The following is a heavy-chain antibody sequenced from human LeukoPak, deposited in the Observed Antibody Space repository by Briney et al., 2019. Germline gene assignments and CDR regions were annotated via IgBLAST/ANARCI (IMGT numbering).Heavy chain of an antibody. V-gene: IGHV1-69*13. J-gene: IGHJ6*02. D-gene: IGHD3-9*01. CDR1: GGTFSSYA. Sequence: GASVKVSCKASGGTFSSYAISWVRQAPGQGLEWMGGIIPIFGTANYAQEFQGRVTITADESTSTAYMELSSLRSEDTAVYYCAGFDYYYGMDVWGQATTVTVSS. CDR3: AGFDYYYGMDV. CDR2: IIPIFGTA.